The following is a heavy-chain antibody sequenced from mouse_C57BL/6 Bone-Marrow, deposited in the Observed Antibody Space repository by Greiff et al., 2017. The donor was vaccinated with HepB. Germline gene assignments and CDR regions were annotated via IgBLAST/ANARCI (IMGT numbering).Heavy chain of an antibody. J-gene: IGHJ4*01. CDR2: INPYNGGT. CDR1: GYTFTDYY. V-gene: IGHV1-19*01. CDR3: ARGDYAMDY. Sequence: VQLQQSGPVLVKPGASVKMSCKASGYTFTDYYMNWVKQSHGKSLEWIGVINPYNGGTSYNQKFKGKATLTVDKSSSTGYMELNSLTSEDTAVYYCARGDYAMDYWERGTAVTVTS.